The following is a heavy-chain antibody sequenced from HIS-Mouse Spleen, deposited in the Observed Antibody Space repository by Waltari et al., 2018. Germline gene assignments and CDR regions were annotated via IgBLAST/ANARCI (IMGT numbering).Heavy chain of an antibody. J-gene: IGHJ3*02. CDR3: ARDFHDFWSGYYGGDKKHDAFDI. CDR2: IYYSGST. Sequence: QLQLQESGPGLVKPSETLSLTCTVSGGSISSSSYYWGWIRQPPGKGLEWIGSIYYSGSTYYNPSLKSRVTMSVDTSKNQFSLKLSSVTAADTAVYYCARDFHDFWSGYYGGDKKHDAFDIWAKGQWSPSLQ. CDR1: GGSISSSSYY. V-gene: IGHV4-39*07. D-gene: IGHD3-3*01.